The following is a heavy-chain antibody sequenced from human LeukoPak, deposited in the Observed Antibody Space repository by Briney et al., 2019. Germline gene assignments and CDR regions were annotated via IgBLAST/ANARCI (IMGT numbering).Heavy chain of an antibody. V-gene: IGHV4-59*01. CDR1: GGSISSYY. D-gene: IGHD6-6*01. CDR2: IYYSGNT. Sequence: SETLSLTCTVSGGSISSYYWSWMRQPPGKGLEGIGYIYYSGNTNSNTSLKRRVTLPVDTPKNQSTRNLSSVTAAATAVYYCARMPVPWTYSSSGWFDPWSQGTLVTVSS. J-gene: IGHJ5*02. CDR3: ARMPVPWTYSSSGWFDP.